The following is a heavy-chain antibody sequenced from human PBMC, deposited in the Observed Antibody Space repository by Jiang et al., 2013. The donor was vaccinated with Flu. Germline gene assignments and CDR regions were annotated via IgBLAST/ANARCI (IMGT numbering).Heavy chain of an antibody. Sequence: QLVESGAEVRKPGASVKVSCQASGYTFTGHYMHWVRQAPGQGLEWMGWINPNSGGTKYAQKFQGRVTMTRDTSISTAYMEMSRLTSDDTAVYYCARDNGLEAEWFDPWGQGTLVTVSS. J-gene: IGHJ5*02. CDR3: ARDNGLEAEWFDP. CDR1: GYTFTGHY. CDR2: INPNSGGT. D-gene: IGHD1-14*01. V-gene: IGHV1-2*02.